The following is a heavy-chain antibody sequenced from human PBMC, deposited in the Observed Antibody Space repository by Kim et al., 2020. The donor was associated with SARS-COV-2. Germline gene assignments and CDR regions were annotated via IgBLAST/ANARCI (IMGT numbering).Heavy chain of an antibody. V-gene: IGHV6-1*01. D-gene: IGHD3-10*01. CDR2: TYYRYKWYY. J-gene: IGHJ5*02. CDR1: GDTVSSNSAS. Sequence: SQTLSLTCAISGDTVSSNSASWIWIRQSPSRGLEWLGRTYYRYKWYYDHAVSVKSRITISPDTSKNQFSLQLSSVTPEDTAVYYCARGAVSGSYKAWGQGILVTVSS. CDR3: ARGAVSGSYKA.